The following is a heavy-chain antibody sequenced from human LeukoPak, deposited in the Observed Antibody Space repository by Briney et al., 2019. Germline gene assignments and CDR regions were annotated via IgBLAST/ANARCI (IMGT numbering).Heavy chain of an antibody. Sequence: SETLSLTCAVYGGSFSGYYWSWIRQPPGKGLEWIGEINHSGSTNYNPSFKSRVIISVDTSKNQFSLKLSSVTAADTAVYYCATMTTVTTDGYWGQGTLVTVSS. CDR2: INHSGST. CDR1: GGSFSGYY. CDR3: ATMTTVTTDGY. V-gene: IGHV4-34*01. D-gene: IGHD4-17*01. J-gene: IGHJ4*02.